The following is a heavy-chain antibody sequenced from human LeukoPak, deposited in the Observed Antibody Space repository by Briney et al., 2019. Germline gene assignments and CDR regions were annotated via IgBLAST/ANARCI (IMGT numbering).Heavy chain of an antibody. CDR3: ARGWGDRGSDFDY. J-gene: IGHJ4*02. D-gene: IGHD3-10*01. CDR1: GGSFSGYY. Sequence: SETLSLTCAVYGGSFSGYYWSWIRLPPGKGLEWIGEINHSGSTYYNPSLKSRVTISVDTSKNQFSLKLSSVTAADTAVYYCARGWGDRGSDFDYWGQGTLVTVSS. V-gene: IGHV4-34*01. CDR2: INHSGST.